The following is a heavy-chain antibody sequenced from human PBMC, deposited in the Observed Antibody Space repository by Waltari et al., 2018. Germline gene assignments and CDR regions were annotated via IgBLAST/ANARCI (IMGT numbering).Heavy chain of an antibody. CDR1: GFTFSRYW. J-gene: IGHJ4*02. V-gene: IGHV3-7*01. CDR2: IKYDGSDK. CDR3: AISPLRGTGY. D-gene: IGHD1-1*01. Sequence: EVQLVESGGGLVQPGGSLGLSCAASGFTFSRYWLSWVRQAPGKGLEWVANIKYDGSDKFYLDSVKGRFTISRDNAKNSLYLQMNSLRVEDTALYYCAISPLRGTGYWGQGTLVTVSS.